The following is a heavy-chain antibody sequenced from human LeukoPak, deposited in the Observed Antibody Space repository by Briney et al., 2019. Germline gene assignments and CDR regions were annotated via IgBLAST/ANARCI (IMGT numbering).Heavy chain of an antibody. CDR1: GYSFTSYW. V-gene: IGHV5-51*01. CDR3: ATEEDANNYFDY. Sequence: GESLKISCKGSGYSFTSYWIGWVRQMPGKGLEWMGIIYPGDSDTRYSPPFQGQVTISVDKSINTAYLQWSSLKASDTAMYYCATEEDANNYFDYWGQGTLVTVSS. D-gene: IGHD5-24*01. J-gene: IGHJ4*02. CDR2: IYPGDSDT.